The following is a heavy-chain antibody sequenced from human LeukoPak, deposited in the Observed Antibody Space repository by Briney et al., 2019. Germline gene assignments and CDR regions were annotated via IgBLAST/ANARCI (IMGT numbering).Heavy chain of an antibody. D-gene: IGHD6-13*01. CDR3: VGGTRWPGLDY. Sequence: GGALRLSCAASGFIVSDSYMSWVRHAPGKGLEWGSLINTGGDPYYADSVKDKFPISKDSSKHTLDLQKSGQSAEDTALHFCVGGTRWPGLDYWAQGPVVSVPT. CDR2: INTGGDP. V-gene: IGHV3-66*01. CDR1: GFIVSDSY. J-gene: IGHJ4*02.